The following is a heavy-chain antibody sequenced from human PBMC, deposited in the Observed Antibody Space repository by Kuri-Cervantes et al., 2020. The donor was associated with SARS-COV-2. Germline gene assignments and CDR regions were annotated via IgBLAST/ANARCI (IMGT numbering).Heavy chain of an antibody. CDR3: AKDLHYDFWSGWYFDL. V-gene: IGHV3-21*04. D-gene: IGHD3-3*01. J-gene: IGHJ2*01. CDR1: GFTFSSYS. Sequence: GGSLRLSCAASGFTFSSYSMNWVRQAPGKGLEWVSSISSSSSYIYYADSVKGRFTISRDNAKNSLYLQMNSLRAEDTAVYYCAKDLHYDFWSGWYFDLWGRGTLVTVSS. CDR2: ISSSSSYI.